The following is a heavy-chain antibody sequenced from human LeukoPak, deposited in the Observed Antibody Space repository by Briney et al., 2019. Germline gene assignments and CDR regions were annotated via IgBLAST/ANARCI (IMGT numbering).Heavy chain of an antibody. J-gene: IGHJ6*02. CDR2: ISSSSSTI. CDR1: GFTFSSYS. Sequence: GGSLRLSCAASGFTFSSYSMNWVRQAPGKGLEWVSYISSSSSTIYYADSVKGRFTISRDNAKNSLYLQMNSLRAEDTAVYYCASRPPDSYYYYYGMDVWGQGTTVTVSS. V-gene: IGHV3-48*04. D-gene: IGHD1-14*01. CDR3: ASRPPDSYYYYYGMDV.